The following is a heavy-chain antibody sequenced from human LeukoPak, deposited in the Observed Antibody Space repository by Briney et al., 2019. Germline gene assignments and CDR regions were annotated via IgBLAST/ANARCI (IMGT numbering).Heavy chain of an antibody. J-gene: IGHJ4*02. D-gene: IGHD3-22*01. CDR2: IWYDGSNK. CDR1: GFTFSSYG. V-gene: IGHV3-33*06. CDR3: AKGDSSGYWYYFDY. Sequence: GGSLRLSCAASGFTFSSYGMHWVRQAPGKGLEWVAVIWYDGSNKYYADSVKGRFTISRDNSKNTLYLQMNSLRAGDTAVYYCAKGDSSGYWYYFDYWGQGTLVTVSS.